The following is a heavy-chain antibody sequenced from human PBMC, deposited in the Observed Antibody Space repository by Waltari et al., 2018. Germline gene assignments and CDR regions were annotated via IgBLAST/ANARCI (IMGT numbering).Heavy chain of an antibody. J-gene: IGHJ4*02. CDR2: INYDGSQK. D-gene: IGHD2-2*01. CDR3: AKSRGFEY. V-gene: IGHV3-7*01. Sequence: EVQLVESGGGLVQPGGSPGLSCGASGFTFSRYWMSWVRQTPGKGLQWVANINYDGSQKYYVDSVKGRFTISRDNAKNSVYLQMNSLRVEDTAVYYCAKSRGFEYWGQGALITVSS. CDR1: GFTFSRYW.